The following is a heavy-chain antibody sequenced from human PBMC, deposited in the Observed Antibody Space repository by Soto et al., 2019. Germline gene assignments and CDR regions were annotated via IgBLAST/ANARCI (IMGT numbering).Heavy chain of an antibody. J-gene: IGHJ3*02. Sequence: EVQLVESGGGLVKPGGSLRLSCAASGFTFSSYSMVWVRQAPGKGLEWVSCISTSSNYIFYRDSVKGRFTISRDNAKKSLYLQMNSLRADDTAVYYCARDTGYSSGQVPESFDIWGQGTMVAVSS. V-gene: IGHV3-21*01. CDR3: ARDTGYSSGQVPESFDI. CDR1: GFTFSSYS. CDR2: ISTSSNYI. D-gene: IGHD6-19*01.